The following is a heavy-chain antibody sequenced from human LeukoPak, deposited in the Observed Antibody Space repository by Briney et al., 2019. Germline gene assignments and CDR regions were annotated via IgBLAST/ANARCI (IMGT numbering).Heavy chain of an antibody. CDR1: GGSISNYY. J-gene: IGHJ4*02. CDR2: IYYSGET. CDR3: ARSTYSYASSGFGY. Sequence: SETLSLTCTVSGGSISNYYWSWIRQPPGKGLEWIGNIYYSGETNYNPSLKSRVTTSLDTSKNQFALKLSSVTAPQTALYYCARSTYSYASSGFGYWGQGTLVTVPS. D-gene: IGHD3-22*01. V-gene: IGHV4-59*01.